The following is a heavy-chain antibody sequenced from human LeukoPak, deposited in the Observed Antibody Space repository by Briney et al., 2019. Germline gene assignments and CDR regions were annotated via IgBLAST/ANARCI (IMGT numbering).Heavy chain of an antibody. D-gene: IGHD4-23*01. CDR2: INHSGST. J-gene: IGHJ1*01. CDR3: ARGFSGGYFQH. V-gene: IGHV4-34*01. Sequence: SETLSLTCAVYGGSFSGYYWSWIRQPPGKGLEWTGEINHSGSTNYNPSLKSRVTISVDTSKNQFSLKLSSVTAADTAVYYCARGFSGGYFQHWGQGTLVTVSS. CDR1: GGSFSGYY.